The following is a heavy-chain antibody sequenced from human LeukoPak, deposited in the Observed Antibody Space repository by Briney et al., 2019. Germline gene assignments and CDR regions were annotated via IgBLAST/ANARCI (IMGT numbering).Heavy chain of an antibody. V-gene: IGHV4-34*01. J-gene: IGHJ4*02. D-gene: IGHD1-1*01. CDR1: GGSLSGYY. Sequence: SETLSLTCAVYGGSLSGYYWSWIRQPPGKGLEWIGEINHSGSTNYNPSLKSRVTISVDTSKNQFSLKLSSVTAADTAVYYCARGKKNDFDYWGQGTLVTVSS. CDR3: ARGKKNDFDY. CDR2: INHSGST.